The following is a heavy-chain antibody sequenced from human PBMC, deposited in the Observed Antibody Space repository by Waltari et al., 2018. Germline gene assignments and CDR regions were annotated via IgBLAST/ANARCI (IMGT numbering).Heavy chain of an antibody. CDR1: GFSFSNFG. D-gene: IGHD3-10*01. CDR3: AKGPYYGSGVGMDV. V-gene: IGHV3-23*01. CDR2: FRGTGGST. J-gene: IGHJ6*02. Sequence: EAQLLESGGGLVQPGGSLRLSCAASGFSFSNFGISWVRQTPGKGLEWVSGFRGTGGSTSYADSVRGRFTISRDNSKNTLYLQMDSLRADDTAIYYCAKGPYYGSGVGMDVWGQGTTVTVSS.